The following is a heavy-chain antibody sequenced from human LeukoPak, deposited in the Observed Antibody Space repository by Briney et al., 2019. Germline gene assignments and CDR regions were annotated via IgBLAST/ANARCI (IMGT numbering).Heavy chain of an antibody. D-gene: IGHD2-2*02. CDR2: INWDGSSI. CDR1: GFTLDDYA. CDR3: ARVGKYCTSTSCYSRYYYYMDV. Sequence: PGGSLRLSCAASGFTLDDYAMSWVRQVPGKGLEWVSGINWDGSSIGYLDSVKGRFTISRDNAKNSLFLQMNGLRAEDTAFYYCARVGKYCTSTSCYSRYYYYMDVWGKGTTVTVS. J-gene: IGHJ6*03. V-gene: IGHV3-20*04.